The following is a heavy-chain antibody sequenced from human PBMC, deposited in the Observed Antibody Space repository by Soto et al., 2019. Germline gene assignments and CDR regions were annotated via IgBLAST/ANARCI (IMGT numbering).Heavy chain of an antibody. V-gene: IGHV3-30*18. CDR2: ISYDGSNK. CDR3: AKGPVAPPYFDY. Sequence: GGSLRLSCAASGFHFSSYGMHWVRQAPGKGLEWVAVISYDGSNKYYADSVKGRFTISRDNSKNTLYLQMNSLRAEDTAVYYCAKGPVAPPYFDYWGQGTLVTVSS. J-gene: IGHJ4*02. CDR1: GFHFSSYG. D-gene: IGHD6-19*01.